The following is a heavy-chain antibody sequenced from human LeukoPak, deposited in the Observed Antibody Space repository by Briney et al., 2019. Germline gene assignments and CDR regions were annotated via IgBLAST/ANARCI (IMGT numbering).Heavy chain of an antibody. CDR2: ISGSGGST. D-gene: IGHD3-3*01. V-gene: IGHV3-23*01. J-gene: IGHJ4*02. CDR1: GFTFSSYA. CDR3: AKDVDYDFWSGYLDY. Sequence: PGGSLRLSXAASGFTFSSYAMSWVGQPPGKGLGWVSAISGSGGSTYYADSVKGRFTISRDNSKNTLYLQMNSLRAEDTAVYYCAKDVDYDFWSGYLDYWGQGTLVTVSS.